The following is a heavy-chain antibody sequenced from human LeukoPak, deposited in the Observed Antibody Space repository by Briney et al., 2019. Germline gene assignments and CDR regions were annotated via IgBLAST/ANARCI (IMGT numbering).Heavy chain of an antibody. V-gene: IGHV3-30*02. CDR2: IRSDSSNQ. D-gene: IGHD6-19*01. CDR1: AFRFSSYG. J-gene: IGHJ4*02. Sequence: PGGSLRLSCAAYAFRFSSYGMHWVRQAPGKGPEWVAFIRSDSSNQYYADSVKGRFTISRDNSKNTLYLQMNSLRAEDTAVYYCAKVPLSSSGWDREYYFDYWGQGTPVTVSS. CDR3: AKVPLSSSGWDREYYFDY.